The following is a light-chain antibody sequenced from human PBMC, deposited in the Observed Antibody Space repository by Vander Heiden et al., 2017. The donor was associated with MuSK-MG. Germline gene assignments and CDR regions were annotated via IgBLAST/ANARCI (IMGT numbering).Light chain of an antibody. Sequence: DIQMTQSPSSLSASVGDRVTITCRASQSISSYLNWYQQKPGKAPKLLIYAASSFQSGVPSRFSGSGSGTDFTLTISSLQPEDFATYYCQQSYSTPLTFGGGTRLEIK. J-gene: IGKJ4*01. CDR2: AAS. CDR1: QSISSY. CDR3: QQSYSTPLT. V-gene: IGKV1-39*01.